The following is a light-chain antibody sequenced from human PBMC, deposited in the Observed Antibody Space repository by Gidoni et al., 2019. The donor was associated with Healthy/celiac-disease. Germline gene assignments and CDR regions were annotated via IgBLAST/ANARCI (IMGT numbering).Light chain of an antibody. Sequence: DIQMTQSPSSLSAYVGDRVTITCQASQDISNYLNWYQQKPGKAPKLLIYDASNLETGVPSRFSGSGSGTDFTFTISSLQPEDIATYYCQQYDNLPRAWTFGQGTKVEIK. CDR1: QDISNY. V-gene: IGKV1-33*01. CDR3: QQYDNLPRAWT. CDR2: DAS. J-gene: IGKJ1*01.